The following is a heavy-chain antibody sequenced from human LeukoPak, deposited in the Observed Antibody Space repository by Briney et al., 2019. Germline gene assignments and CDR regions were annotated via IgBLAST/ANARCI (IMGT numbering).Heavy chain of an antibody. J-gene: IGHJ3*02. D-gene: IGHD1-26*01. CDR1: GYTFTSYY. Sequence: ASVKVSCKASGYTFTSYYMHWVRQAPGQGLEWMGIINPSGGSTSYAQKFQGRVTMTRDTSTSTVYMELSSLRSEDTAVYYRARVHKEGGSYVSEREAFDIWGQGTMVTVSS. CDR2: INPSGGST. V-gene: IGHV1-46*01. CDR3: ARVHKEGGSYVSEREAFDI.